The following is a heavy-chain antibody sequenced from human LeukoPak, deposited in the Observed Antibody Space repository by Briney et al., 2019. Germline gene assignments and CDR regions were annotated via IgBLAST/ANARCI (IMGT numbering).Heavy chain of an antibody. J-gene: IGHJ6*03. CDR3: AGTAGYYYYMDV. Sequence: SQTLSLTCTVSGGSISSGSYYWSWIRQPAGKGLEWIGRIYTSGSTNYNPSLKSRVTISVDTSKNQFSLRLSSVTAADTAVYYCAGTAGYYYYMDVWGKGTTVTVSS. V-gene: IGHV4-61*02. CDR2: IYTSGST. CDR1: GGSISSGSYY.